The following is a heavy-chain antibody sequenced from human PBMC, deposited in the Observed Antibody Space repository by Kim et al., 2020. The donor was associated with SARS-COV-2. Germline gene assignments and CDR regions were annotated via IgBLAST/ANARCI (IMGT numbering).Heavy chain of an antibody. J-gene: IGHJ4*02. CDR1: GGSFSGYY. CDR3: ARGGGNYDFWSGYYKGAIDY. Sequence: SETLSLTCAVYGGSFSGYYWSWIRQPPGKGLEWIGEINHSGSTNYNPSLKSRVTISVDTSKNQFSLKLSSVTAADTAVYYCARGGGNYDFWSGYYKGAIDYWGQGTLVTVSS. CDR2: INHSGST. V-gene: IGHV4-34*01. D-gene: IGHD3-3*01.